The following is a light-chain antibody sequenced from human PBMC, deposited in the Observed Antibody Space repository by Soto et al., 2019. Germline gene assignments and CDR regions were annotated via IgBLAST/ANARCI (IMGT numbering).Light chain of an antibody. CDR2: QTS. V-gene: IGKV3-11*01. CDR1: QYINTR. Sequence: EIVFTESPATLSSFSGHRVTYYCRASQYINTRLAWYQHRPGQSPRLLIYQTSLRAAGIPARFSASGSGTDFTLTLSDVQPEDFALYYCHHRHSWLPTFRLGTKVDIK. J-gene: IGKJ1*01. CDR3: HHRHSWLPT.